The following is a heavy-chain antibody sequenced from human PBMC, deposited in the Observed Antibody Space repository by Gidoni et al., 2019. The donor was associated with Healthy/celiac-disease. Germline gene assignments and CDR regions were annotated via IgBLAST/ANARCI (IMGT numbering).Heavy chain of an antibody. Sequence: EVQLVESGGGLVKPGGSLRLSCAASGFTFSNAWMSWVRQAPGKGLEWVGRIKSKTDGGTTDYAAPVKGRFTISRDDSKNTLYLQMNSLKTEDTAVYYCTTDEMRNYDILTGARDYWGQGTLVTVSS. D-gene: IGHD3-9*01. CDR2: IKSKTDGGTT. CDR1: GFTFSNAW. V-gene: IGHV3-15*01. CDR3: TTDEMRNYDILTGARDY. J-gene: IGHJ4*02.